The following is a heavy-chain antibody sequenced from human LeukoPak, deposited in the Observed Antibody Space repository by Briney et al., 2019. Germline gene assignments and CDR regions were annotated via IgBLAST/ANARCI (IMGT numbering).Heavy chain of an antibody. CDR1: GFTFSSYS. Sequence: GGSLRLSCAASGFTFSSYSMNWVRQAPGKGLEWVSYISSGSSTIYYADSVKGRFTISRDNAKNSLYLQMNSLRAEDTAVYYCARKLGYCSGGSCPFDYWGQGTLVTASS. J-gene: IGHJ4*02. CDR2: ISSGSSTI. D-gene: IGHD2-15*01. V-gene: IGHV3-48*01. CDR3: ARKLGYCSGGSCPFDY.